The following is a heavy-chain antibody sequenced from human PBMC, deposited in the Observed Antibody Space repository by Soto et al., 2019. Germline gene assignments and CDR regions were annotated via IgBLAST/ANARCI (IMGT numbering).Heavy chain of an antibody. CDR3: VRERLGIGTWYFDL. V-gene: IGHV3-13*04. CDR2: IATSGRT. Sequence: GGSLRLSCAASGFSVSDYDIHWVRQATGKRLEWVSAIATSGRTYFAASVQGRFTISREAAKSSLFLQINSLRDGDTATYYCVRERLGIGTWYFDLWGRGTLVTVSS. J-gene: IGHJ2*01. D-gene: IGHD6-19*01. CDR1: GFSVSDYD.